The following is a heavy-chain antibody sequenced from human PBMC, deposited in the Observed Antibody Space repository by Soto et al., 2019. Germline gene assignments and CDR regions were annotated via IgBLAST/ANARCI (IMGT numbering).Heavy chain of an antibody. CDR3: GTEGDGSGWYNGFDP. CDR2: ISSGTSTI. J-gene: IGHJ5*02. V-gene: IGHV3-48*01. D-gene: IGHD3-22*01. Sequence: EVQLAESGGGLVQPGGSLRLSCAASGFTFSSYNMNWVRQAPGKGLEWVSYISSGTSTIYYADSVKGRFTISRDNAKNSLCLQMNSLRAEDTAVYYCGTEGDGSGWYNGFDPWGQGTLVTVSS. CDR1: GFTFSSYN.